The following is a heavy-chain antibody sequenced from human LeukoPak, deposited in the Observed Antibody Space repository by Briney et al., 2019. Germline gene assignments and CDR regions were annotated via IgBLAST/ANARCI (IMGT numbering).Heavy chain of an antibody. D-gene: IGHD3-22*01. CDR1: GFTVSSNY. CDR3: ARDLRRTYYYDSSGYYYRSGEFDY. Sequence: GGSLRLSCAASGFTVSSNYMSWVRQAPGKGLEWVSVIYSGGSTYYADSVKGRFTISRDNSKNTLYLQMNSLRAEDTAVYYCARDLRRTYYYDSSGYYYRSGEFDYWGQGTLVTVSS. CDR2: IYSGGST. J-gene: IGHJ4*02. V-gene: IGHV3-66*01.